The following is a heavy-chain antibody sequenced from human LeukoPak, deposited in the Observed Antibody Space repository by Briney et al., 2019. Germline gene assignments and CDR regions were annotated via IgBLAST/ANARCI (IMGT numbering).Heavy chain of an antibody. J-gene: IGHJ4*02. D-gene: IGHD1-26*01. CDR1: GFTFDDYA. CDR3: AKAELLDYFDY. V-gene: IGHV3-9*01. CDR2: ISWNSGSI. Sequence: TGRSLGSSWAGSGFTFDDYAMHWFRQAPGEGLNWVSGISWNSGSIGYADSVKGRFTISRDNAKNSLYLQMNSLRAEDTALYYCAKAELLDYFDYWGQGTLVTVSS.